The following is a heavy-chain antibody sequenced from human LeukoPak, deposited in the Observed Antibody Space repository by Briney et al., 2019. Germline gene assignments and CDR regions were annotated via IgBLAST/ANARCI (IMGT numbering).Heavy chain of an antibody. D-gene: IGHD3-10*01. CDR1: GGSISSYY. V-gene: IGHV4-59*12. CDR3: ARKYYYASGIYYDF. Sequence: SETLSLTCTVSGGSISSYYWSWIRQPPGKGLEWIGYIYYSGSTNYNPSLKSRVTMSVDTSKNQFSLRLNSVTAADTAVYYCARKYYYASGIYYDFWGQGTLVTVSS. J-gene: IGHJ4*02. CDR2: IYYSGST.